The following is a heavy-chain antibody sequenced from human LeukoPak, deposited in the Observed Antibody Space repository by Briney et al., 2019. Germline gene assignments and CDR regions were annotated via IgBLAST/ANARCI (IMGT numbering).Heavy chain of an antibody. Sequence: PGGSLRHSCAASGFTFSSYAMSWVRQAPGKGLEWVSVIYSGGTTYYADSVKGRFTISRDNSKNTLYLHMNSLRAEDTAVYYCARDGGSVWYNYWGQGTRVTVSS. CDR2: IYSGGTT. CDR3: ARDGGSVWYNY. V-gene: IGHV3-53*01. J-gene: IGHJ4*02. CDR1: GFTFSSYA. D-gene: IGHD6-19*01.